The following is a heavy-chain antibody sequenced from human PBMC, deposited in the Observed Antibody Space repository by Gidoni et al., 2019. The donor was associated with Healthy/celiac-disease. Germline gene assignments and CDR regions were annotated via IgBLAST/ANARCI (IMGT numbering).Heavy chain of an antibody. CDR1: GYTFTGYY. J-gene: IGHJ4*02. CDR3: ARDTSEWLGIHDY. CDR2: INPNRGGT. Sequence: QVQLVQSGAEVKKPGASVKVSCKASGYTFTGYYMHWVRQAPGQGLEWMGWINPNRGGTNYAQKFQGRVTMTRDTSISTAYMELSRLRSDDTAVYYCARDTSEWLGIHDYWGQGTLVTVSS. D-gene: IGHD6-19*01. V-gene: IGHV1-2*02.